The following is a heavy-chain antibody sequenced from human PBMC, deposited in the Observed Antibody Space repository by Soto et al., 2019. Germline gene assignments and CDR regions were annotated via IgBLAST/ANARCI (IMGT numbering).Heavy chain of an antibody. CDR2: ISAYNGNT. CDR3: ARDPGLYDILTGYYRGNWFDP. J-gene: IGHJ5*02. CDR1: GYTFTSYC. V-gene: IGHV1-18*01. Sequence: ASVKVSCKASGYTFTSYCISWVRQAPGQGLEWMGWISAYNGNTNYAQKLQGRVTMTTDTSTSTAYMELRSLRSDDTAVYYCARDPGLYDILTGYYRGNWFDPWGQGTLVTVSS. D-gene: IGHD3-9*01.